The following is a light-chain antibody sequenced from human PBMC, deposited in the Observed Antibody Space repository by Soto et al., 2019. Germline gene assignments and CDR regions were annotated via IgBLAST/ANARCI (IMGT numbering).Light chain of an antibody. CDR2: DVS. Sequence: QSALTQPASVSGSPGQSIAISCTGTSSDVGNYNYVSWYQQHPGKAPQLMIYDVSSRPSGVSDRFSGSKSGNTASLTISGLQAEDEADYYCSSYTSISTYVFGTGTKVTVL. V-gene: IGLV2-14*01. CDR3: SSYTSISTYV. CDR1: SSDVGNYNY. J-gene: IGLJ1*01.